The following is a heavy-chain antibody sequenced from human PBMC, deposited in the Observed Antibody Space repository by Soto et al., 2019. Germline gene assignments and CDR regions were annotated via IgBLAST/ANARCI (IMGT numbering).Heavy chain of an antibody. V-gene: IGHV1-69*01. Sequence: QVLLVQSGAEVKKPGSSVKVSCKASGGTFNFYAISWVRQAPGQGLEWMGGIIPMFGTANYTQKFQGRVTITADESTSTVYMEVNRLRSDDTAVYYCAKEGPYDYLWGTIRKFDYWGQGTLVTVSS. CDR3: AKEGPYDYLWGTIRKFDY. CDR2: IIPMFGTA. CDR1: GGTFNFYA. J-gene: IGHJ4*02. D-gene: IGHD3-16*01.